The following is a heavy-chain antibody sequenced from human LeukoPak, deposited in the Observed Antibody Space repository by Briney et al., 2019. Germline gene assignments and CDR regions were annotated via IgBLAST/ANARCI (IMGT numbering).Heavy chain of an antibody. Sequence: SETLSLTCAVSGGSISSGGYSWSWIRQPPGKGLEWIGYIYYSGSTYYNPSLKSRVTISVDTSKNQFSLKLSSVTAGDTAVYYCARDGNCYGSGPLSDAFDIWGQGTMVTVSS. V-gene: IGHV4-30-4*07. D-gene: IGHD3-10*01. CDR3: ARDGNCYGSGPLSDAFDI. J-gene: IGHJ3*02. CDR2: IYYSGST. CDR1: GGSISSGGYS.